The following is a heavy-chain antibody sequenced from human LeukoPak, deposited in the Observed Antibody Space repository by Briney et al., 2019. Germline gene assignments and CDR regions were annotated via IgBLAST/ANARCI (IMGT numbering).Heavy chain of an antibody. J-gene: IGHJ3*02. Sequence: ASVKVSCKASGYTFTSYGISWVRQAPGQGLEWMGWISAYNGNTNYAQKLQGRVTMPTDTSTSTAYMELRSLRSADTAVYYCARERAYYYDSSGYYSLAFDIWGQGTMVTVSS. CDR3: ARERAYYYDSSGYYSLAFDI. V-gene: IGHV1-18*01. CDR1: GYTFTSYG. D-gene: IGHD3-22*01. CDR2: ISAYNGNT.